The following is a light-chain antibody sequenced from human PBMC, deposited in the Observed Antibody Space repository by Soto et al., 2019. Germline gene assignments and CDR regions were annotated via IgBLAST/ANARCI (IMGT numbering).Light chain of an antibody. CDR3: SLYTTDSTYV. J-gene: IGLJ1*01. CDR2: EGS. V-gene: IGLV2-14*02. CDR1: SSDVGSYNS. Sequence: QSVLTQPASVSGSPGQSIAISCTGTSSDVGSYNSVSWYQQHPGKAPKLMIYEGSKRPSGVSDRFSGSKSGNTASLTISGLQAEDEGEYFCSLYTTDSTYVFGPGTKLTVL.